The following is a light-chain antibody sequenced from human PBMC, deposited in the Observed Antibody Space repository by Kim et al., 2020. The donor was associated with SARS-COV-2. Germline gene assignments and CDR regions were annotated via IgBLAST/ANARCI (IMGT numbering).Light chain of an antibody. Sequence: ASVGDRVTITCRASQDIRSYLAWYQQKPGKAPSLLIYAASTLQIGVPPRFSGSESGTEFTLTISSLQPEDFATYYCQQLSSYPRTFGGGTKVAIK. CDR3: QQLSSYPRT. V-gene: IGKV1-9*01. CDR1: QDIRSY. J-gene: IGKJ4*01. CDR2: AAS.